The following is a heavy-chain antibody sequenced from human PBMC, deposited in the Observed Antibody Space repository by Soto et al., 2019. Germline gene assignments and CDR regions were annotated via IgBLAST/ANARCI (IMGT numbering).Heavy chain of an antibody. CDR2: INAANGNT. V-gene: IGHV1-3*01. Sequence: GASVKVSCKASGYTFTTYALHWVRQARGERLEWMGWINAANGNTKYSKKFQGRVTITRDTSASTTYKELSSLRSEDTAMYYCARQDYYYMDVWGKGTTVTVSS. CDR3: ARQDYYYMDV. CDR1: GYTFTTYA. J-gene: IGHJ6*03.